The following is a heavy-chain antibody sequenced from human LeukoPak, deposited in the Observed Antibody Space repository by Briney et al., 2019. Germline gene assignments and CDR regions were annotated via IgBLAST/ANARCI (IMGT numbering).Heavy chain of an antibody. J-gene: IGHJ3*02. D-gene: IGHD3-16*01. CDR3: AGGWGHSDAFDI. CDR1: GGTFCSYT. Sequence: GASVKVSCKSSGGTFCSYTISWVRHGPGQGLGWVWWINTNSGGTNYAPKSEGRVTMTRDTSISTAYLELSRLGSDDTAVFYCAGGWGHSDAFDIWGQGTMVTVSS. CDR2: INTNSGGT. V-gene: IGHV1-2*02.